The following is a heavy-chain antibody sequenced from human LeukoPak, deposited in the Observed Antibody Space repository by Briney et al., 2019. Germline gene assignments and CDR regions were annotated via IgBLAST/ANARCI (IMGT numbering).Heavy chain of an antibody. J-gene: IGHJ4*02. CDR3: AKIFGVVIIRGYFDY. Sequence: GGSLRLSCAASGFTFSSYGMHWVRQAPGKGLEWVAVIWYDGSNKYYADSVKGRFTISRDNSKNTLYLQMNSLRAEDTAVYYCAKIFGVVIIRGYFDYWGQGTLVTVSS. V-gene: IGHV3-33*06. CDR1: GFTFSSYG. D-gene: IGHD3-3*01. CDR2: IWYDGSNK.